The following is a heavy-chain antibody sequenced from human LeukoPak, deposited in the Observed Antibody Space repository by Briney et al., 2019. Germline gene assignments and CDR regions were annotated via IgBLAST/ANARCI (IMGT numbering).Heavy chain of an antibody. D-gene: IGHD5/OR15-5a*01. CDR1: GFTFSNAW. CDR3: AKDIGERGYSVH. V-gene: IGHV3-15*05. J-gene: IGHJ4*02. CDR2: IKSKTDGGTT. Sequence: GGSLRLSCAASGFTFSNAWMSWVRQAPGKGLEWVGRIKSKTDGGTTDYAAPVKGRFTISRDNSKNSLFLQMKSLRTEDTALYYCAKDIGERGYSVHWGQGTLVTVSS.